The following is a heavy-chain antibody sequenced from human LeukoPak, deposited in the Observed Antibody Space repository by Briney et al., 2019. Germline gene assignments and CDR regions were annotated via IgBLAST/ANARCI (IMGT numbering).Heavy chain of an antibody. CDR1: GYTFTSYD. CDR2: MNPNSGNT. Sequence: ASVKVSCKASGYTFTSYDINWVRQATGQGLEWMGWMNPNSGNTGYAQKFQGRVTITRNTSISTAYMELSSLRSEDTAVYYRARAFFLLDSSGYYYVGYFDYWGQGTLVTVSS. D-gene: IGHD3-22*01. J-gene: IGHJ4*02. V-gene: IGHV1-8*03. CDR3: ARAFFLLDSSGYYYVGYFDY.